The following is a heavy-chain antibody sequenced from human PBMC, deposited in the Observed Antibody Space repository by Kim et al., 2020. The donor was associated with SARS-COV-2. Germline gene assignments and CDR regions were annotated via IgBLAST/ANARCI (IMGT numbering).Heavy chain of an antibody. V-gene: IGHV3-33*01. J-gene: IGHJ2*01. CDR3: ARDRKGKEGYFDL. Sequence: YADSVKGRFTISRDNSKNTLYLQMNSLRAEDTAVYYCARDRKGKEGYFDLWGRGTLVTVSS.